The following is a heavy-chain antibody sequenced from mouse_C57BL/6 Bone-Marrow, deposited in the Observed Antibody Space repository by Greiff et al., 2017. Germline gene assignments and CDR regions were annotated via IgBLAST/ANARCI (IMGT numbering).Heavy chain of an antibody. CDR3: ARAGKEYYCARDY. D-gene: IGHD2-1*01. V-gene: IGHV1-63*01. CDR2: IYPGGGYT. J-gene: IGHJ4*01. CDR1: GYTFTNYW. Sequence: QVQLQQSGAELVRPGTSVKMSCKASGYTFTNYWIGWAKQRPGHGLEWIGYIYPGGGYTNYNEQFKGKATQTADKSSSTAYMHFSSLTSEDCAMYSGARAGKEYYCARDYWGQGTSVTVSS.